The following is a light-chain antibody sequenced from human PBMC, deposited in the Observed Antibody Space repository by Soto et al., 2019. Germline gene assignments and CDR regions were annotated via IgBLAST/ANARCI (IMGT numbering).Light chain of an antibody. J-gene: IGKJ2*01. CDR3: QQYISRPPYT. CDR2: DAS. V-gene: IGKV3-15*01. CDR1: QSVSTS. Sequence: EIVMTQSPAALSVSPGERATLSCRASQSVSTSLAWYQQNPGQAPRLLIYDASTRAADIPARFSGSGSGTDFTLTISGLQSEDFAVYYCQQYISRPPYTFGQGTKLEIK.